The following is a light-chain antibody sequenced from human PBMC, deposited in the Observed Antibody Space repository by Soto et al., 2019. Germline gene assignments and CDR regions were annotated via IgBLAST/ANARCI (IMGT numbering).Light chain of an antibody. CDR1: QSISRN. V-gene: IGKV1-39*01. CDR2: AAS. CDR3: QQSYSTRRT. J-gene: IGKJ2*01. Sequence: DIQMTQSPSSLSASVGDRVTITCRASQSISRNLNWYQQKPGKAPKLLIYAASSLQSGVPSRFSGSGSGTDFTLTISSLQPEDFATYYCQQSYSTRRTFGQGTKVDIK.